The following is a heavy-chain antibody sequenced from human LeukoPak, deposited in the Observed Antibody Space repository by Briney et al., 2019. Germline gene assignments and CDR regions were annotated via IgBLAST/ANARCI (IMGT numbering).Heavy chain of an antibody. D-gene: IGHD3-10*01. J-gene: IGHJ6*03. CDR2: ISGSGDST. CDR3: AKGGAVSSKSITMVRGTRRYYYYMDV. Sequence: GGSLRLSCGASGFTFSSFGMSWVRQAPGKGLEWVSTISGSGDSTYYADSVKGRFTISRDNSKNTLYLQMNSLRAEDTAVYYCAKGGAVSSKSITMVRGTRRYYYYMDVWGKGTTVTISS. V-gene: IGHV3-23*01. CDR1: GFTFSSFG.